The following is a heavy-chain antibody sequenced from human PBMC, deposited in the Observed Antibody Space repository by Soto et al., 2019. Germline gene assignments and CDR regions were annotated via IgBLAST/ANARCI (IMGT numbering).Heavy chain of an antibody. CDR3: AKDGVVPAAMLAIAFDI. CDR2: ISGSGGST. J-gene: IGHJ3*02. D-gene: IGHD2-2*01. CDR1: GFTFSSYA. V-gene: IGHV3-23*01. Sequence: GGSLRLSCAASGFTFSSYAMSWVRQAPVKGLEWVSAISGSGGSTYYADSVKGRFTISRDNSKNTLYLQMNSLRAEDTAVYYCAKDGVVPAAMLAIAFDIWGQGTMVTVSS.